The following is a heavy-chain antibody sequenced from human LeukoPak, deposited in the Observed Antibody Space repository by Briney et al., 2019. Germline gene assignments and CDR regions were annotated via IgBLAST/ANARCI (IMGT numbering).Heavy chain of an antibody. J-gene: IGHJ5*02. Sequence: SETLSLTCAVYGGSFSGYYWSWIRQPPGKGLEWIGEINHSGSTNYNPSLKSRVTISVDTSKNQFSLKLSSVTPEDTAVYYCARQNNTYHHYNLGWFDPWGQGTLVTVSS. CDR3: ARQNNTYHHYNLGWFDP. CDR1: GGSFSGYY. CDR2: INHSGST. V-gene: IGHV4-34*01. D-gene: IGHD5-24*01.